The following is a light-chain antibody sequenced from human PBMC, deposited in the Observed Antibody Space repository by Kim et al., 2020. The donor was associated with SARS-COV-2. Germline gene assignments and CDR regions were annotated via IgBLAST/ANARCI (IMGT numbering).Light chain of an antibody. V-gene: IGKV1-33*01. J-gene: IGKJ4*01. Sequence: SVGHRVTITCQASQYISKYLNWYQHKPGKAPKLLIHDSSNLETRVPSRFSGSGSGTDLTFTISSLQPEDIATYYCQQYDNLPLTFGGGTKVDIK. CDR1: QYISKY. CDR2: DSS. CDR3: QQYDNLPLT.